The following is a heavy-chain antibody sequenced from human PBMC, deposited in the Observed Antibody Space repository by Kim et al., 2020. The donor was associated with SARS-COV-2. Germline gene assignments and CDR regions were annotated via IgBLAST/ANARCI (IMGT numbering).Heavy chain of an antibody. CDR2: ISGSGGST. D-gene: IGHD6-13*01. Sequence: GGSLRLSCAASGFTFSSYAMSWVRQAPGKGLEWVSAISGSGGSTYYADSVKGRFTISRDNSKNTLYLQMNSLRAEDTAVYYCARGRSHSSSWYLDYWGQGTLVTVSS. CDR1: GFTFSSYA. J-gene: IGHJ4*02. V-gene: IGHV3-23*01. CDR3: ARGRSHSSSWYLDY.